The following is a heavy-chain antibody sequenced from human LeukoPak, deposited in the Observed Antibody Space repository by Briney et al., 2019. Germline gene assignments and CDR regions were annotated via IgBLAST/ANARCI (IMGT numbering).Heavy chain of an antibody. Sequence: GGSLRLSCAASGFTFSSYWMHWVRQAPGKGLVWVSRINSDGSSTSYADSVKGQFTISRDNAKNTLYLQMNSLRAEDTAVYYCARAGTGYYDFWSGYYTSVYFDYWGQGTLVTVSS. CDR1: GFTFSSYW. J-gene: IGHJ4*02. CDR3: ARAGTGYYDFWSGYYTSVYFDY. CDR2: INSDGSST. V-gene: IGHV3-74*01. D-gene: IGHD3-3*01.